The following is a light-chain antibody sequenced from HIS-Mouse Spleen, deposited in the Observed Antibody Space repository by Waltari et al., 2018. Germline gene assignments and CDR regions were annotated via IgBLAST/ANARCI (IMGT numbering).Light chain of an antibody. CDR3: QGWDSSSDHVV. Sequence: SYVLTQPPSVSVAPGKTARITCGGNNIGSKSVHWYQQKPGQAPVLVVYDDSDRPSGIPERVSGSNSGNTATLTISRVEAGEEADYYCQGWDSSSDHVVFGGGTKLTVL. CDR1: NIGSKS. V-gene: IGLV3-21*03. CDR2: DDS. J-gene: IGLJ2*01.